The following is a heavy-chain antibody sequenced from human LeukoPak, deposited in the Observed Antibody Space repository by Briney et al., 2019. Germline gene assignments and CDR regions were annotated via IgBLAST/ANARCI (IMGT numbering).Heavy chain of an antibody. CDR3: ARSPGPVYDFWSGYYTGERWFDP. J-gene: IGHJ5*02. D-gene: IGHD3-3*01. V-gene: IGHV1-69*04. CDR1: GGTFSSYA. Sequence: GASVKVSCKASGGTFSSYAIRWVRQAPGQGLEWMGRIIPILGIANYAQKFQGRVTITADKSTSTAYMELSSLRSEDTAVYYCARSPGPVYDFWSGYYTGERWFDPWGQGALVTVSS. CDR2: IIPILGIA.